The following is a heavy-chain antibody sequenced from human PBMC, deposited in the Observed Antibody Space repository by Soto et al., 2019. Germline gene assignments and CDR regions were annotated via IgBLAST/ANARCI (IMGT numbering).Heavy chain of an antibody. CDR2: ISYDGISK. D-gene: IGHD2-15*01. J-gene: IGHJ4*02. Sequence: QVQLVESGGGVVQPGTSLTLSCVSSGFTFSRYAMHWVRQAPGKGLEWVGIISYDGISKYYADSVQGRFAISRDNSKDTLYLQLNGLRPEDTAMYFCAKDPPEPSWRPYYFDPWGPGTLVAVSS. CDR1: GFTFSRYA. CDR3: AKDPPEPSWRPYYFDP. V-gene: IGHV3-30*18.